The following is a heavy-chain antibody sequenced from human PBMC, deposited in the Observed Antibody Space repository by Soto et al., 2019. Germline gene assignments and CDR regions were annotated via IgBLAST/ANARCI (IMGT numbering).Heavy chain of an antibody. J-gene: IGHJ4*02. CDR1: GFTFSTYA. D-gene: IGHD3-10*01. CDR3: ARSVRGVVNTGIDY. V-gene: IGHV3-30*04. CDR2: ISFDGSSE. Sequence: GGSLRLSCVVSGFTFSTYAMYWVRQAPGKGLEWVALISFDGSSEYYADSVKGRFTISRDNSKDTLYLQMNSLRAEDTAVFYCARSVRGVVNTGIDYWGQGTPVTV.